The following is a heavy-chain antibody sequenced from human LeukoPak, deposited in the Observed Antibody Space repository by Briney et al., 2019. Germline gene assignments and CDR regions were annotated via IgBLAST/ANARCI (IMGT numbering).Heavy chain of an antibody. D-gene: IGHD3-10*01. CDR2: INHSGST. J-gene: IGHJ4*02. CDR1: GGSISSYY. Sequence: SETLSLTCTVSGGSISSYYWSWIRQPPGKGLEWIGEINHSGSTNYNPSLKSRVTISVDTSKNQFSLKLSSVTAADTAVYYCARDRYYYGSGSYYRRNFDYWGQGTLVTVSS. CDR3: ARDRYYYGSGSYYRRNFDY. V-gene: IGHV4-34*01.